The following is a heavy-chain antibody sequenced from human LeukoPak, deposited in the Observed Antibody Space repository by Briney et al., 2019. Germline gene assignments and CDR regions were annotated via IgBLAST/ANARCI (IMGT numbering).Heavy chain of an antibody. Sequence: GASVKVSCKASGYSFTSYYMHWVRQAPGQGLEWMGIINPSGGGPTYAQKSQGRVTMTRDTSTGTVYMELSSLRSEDTAVYYCARSYYDSRGYWAFDIWGQGTMVTVSS. J-gene: IGHJ3*02. CDR3: ARSYYDSRGYWAFDI. CDR1: GYSFTSYY. D-gene: IGHD3-22*01. V-gene: IGHV1-46*01. CDR2: INPSGGGP.